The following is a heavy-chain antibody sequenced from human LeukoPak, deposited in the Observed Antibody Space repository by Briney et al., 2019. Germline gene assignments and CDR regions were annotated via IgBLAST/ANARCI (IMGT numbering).Heavy chain of an antibody. V-gene: IGHV4-4*02. Sequence: GSLRLSCAASGFTFSSYSMNWVRQPPGKGLEWIGEIYHSGSTNYNPSLKSRVTISVDKSKNQFSLKLSSVTAADTAVYYCAREGGGNVAHFDYWGQGTLVAVSS. CDR2: IYHSGST. D-gene: IGHD4-23*01. J-gene: IGHJ4*02. CDR1: GFTFSSYSM. CDR3: AREGGGNVAHFDY.